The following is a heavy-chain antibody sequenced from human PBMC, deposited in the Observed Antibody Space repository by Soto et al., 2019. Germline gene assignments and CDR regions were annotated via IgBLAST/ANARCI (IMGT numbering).Heavy chain of an antibody. J-gene: IGHJ4*02. CDR2: IVVGSGNT. CDR3: AAEGRDERIFDY. D-gene: IGHD3-10*01. CDR1: GFTFTSSA. V-gene: IGHV1-58*01. Sequence: ASVKVSCKASGFTFTSSAVQWVRQARGQRLEWIGWIVVGSGNTNYAQKFQERVTITRDMSTSTAYMELSSLRSEDTAVYYCAAEGRDERIFDYWGQGTLVTVPS.